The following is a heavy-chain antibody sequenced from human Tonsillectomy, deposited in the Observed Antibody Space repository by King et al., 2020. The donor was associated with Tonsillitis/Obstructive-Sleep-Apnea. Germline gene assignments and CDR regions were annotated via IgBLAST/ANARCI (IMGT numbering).Heavy chain of an antibody. CDR3: TREGLGGYYYMDV. CDR1: GFTFGDYA. CDR2: IRSKAYGGTT. Sequence: VQLVQSGGGLVQPGRSLRLSCTASGFTFGDYAMSWVRQAPGKGLEWVGFIRSKAYGGTTEYAESVKGRFTISRDDSKSIAYLQMNSLKTEDTAVYYCTREGLGGYYYMDVWGKGTTVTVSS. D-gene: IGHD3-10*01. J-gene: IGHJ6*03. V-gene: IGHV3-49*04.